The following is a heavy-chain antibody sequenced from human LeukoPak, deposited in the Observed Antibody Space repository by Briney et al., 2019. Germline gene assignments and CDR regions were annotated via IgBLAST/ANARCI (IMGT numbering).Heavy chain of an antibody. D-gene: IGHD6-19*01. J-gene: IGHJ3*02. V-gene: IGHV1-18*04. Sequence: APVKVSCKASGYTFTSYGISWVRQAPGQGLEWMGWISAYNGNTNYAQKLQGRVTMTTDTSTSTAYMELRSLRSDDTAVYYCARIPYSSGWFDAFDIWGQGTMVTVSS. CDR1: GYTFTSYG. CDR2: ISAYNGNT. CDR3: ARIPYSSGWFDAFDI.